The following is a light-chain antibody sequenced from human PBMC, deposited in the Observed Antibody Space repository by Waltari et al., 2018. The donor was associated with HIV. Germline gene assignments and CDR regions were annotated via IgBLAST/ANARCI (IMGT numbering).Light chain of an antibody. Sequence: QSVVTQSASVSGFPGQSITLSCTGSNSDFGHYNFISWYQHTPGQVPKVIIYELETRPSGVSDRVSGSKSGNTASLTISGLRAEDEADYYCTSYTMNDTLIFGGGTRVTVL. CDR2: ELE. CDR3: TSYTMNDTLI. J-gene: IGLJ2*01. CDR1: NSDFGHYNF. V-gene: IGLV2-14*01.